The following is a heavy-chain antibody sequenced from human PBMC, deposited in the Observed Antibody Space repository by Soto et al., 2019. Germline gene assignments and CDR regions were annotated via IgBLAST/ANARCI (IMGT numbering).Heavy chain of an antibody. CDR3: ARMFHCSGGTCPFDY. V-gene: IGHV2-70*17. CDR2: IDWDDDK. Sequence: SGPTLVNPTQTLTLTCTFSGFSLSTSGMCVSWIRQPPGKALEWLARIDWDDDKFYNTSLKTRLTISKDSSKNQVVLTMTNMDPVDTATYYCARMFHCSGGTCPFDYWDQGALVTVSS. CDR1: GFSLSTSGMC. J-gene: IGHJ4*02. D-gene: IGHD2-15*01.